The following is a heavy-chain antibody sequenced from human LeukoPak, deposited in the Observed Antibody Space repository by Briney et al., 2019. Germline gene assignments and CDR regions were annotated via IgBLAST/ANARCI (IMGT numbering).Heavy chain of an antibody. J-gene: IGHJ4*02. CDR2: ISGGGGT. CDR1: GFIFSRYG. CDR3: AKTAPDTTYFDS. D-gene: IGHD2-21*02. Sequence: PGGSLRLSCAASGFIFSRYGMSWVRQAPGKGLEWVPRISGGGGTHYADSVKGRFTISRDNSKNTLYLQMNSLRAVDMAVYYCAKTAPDTTYFDSWGQGTLVTVSS. V-gene: IGHV3-23*01.